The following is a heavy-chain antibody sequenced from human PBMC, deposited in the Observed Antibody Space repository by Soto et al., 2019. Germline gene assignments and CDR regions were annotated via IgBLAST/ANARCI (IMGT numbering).Heavy chain of an antibody. CDR2: IYSGGST. J-gene: IGHJ3*02. D-gene: IGHD3-22*01. V-gene: IGHV3-66*01. CDR3: AREPARPYYYDSSGSQEAFDI. CDR1: GFTGSSNY. Sequence: GGSLRLSCAASGFTGSSNYMSWVRQAPGKGLEWVSVIYSGGSTYYADSVKGRFTISRDNSKNTLYLQMNSLRAEDTAVYYCAREPARPYYYDSSGSQEAFDIWGQGTMVTVSS.